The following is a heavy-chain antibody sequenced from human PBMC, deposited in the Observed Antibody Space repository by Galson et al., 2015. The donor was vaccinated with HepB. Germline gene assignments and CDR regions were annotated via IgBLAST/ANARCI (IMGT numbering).Heavy chain of an antibody. CDR2: INPNSGGT. D-gene: IGHD3-10*01. Sequence: SVKVSCKASGYTFTGYYMHWVRQAPGQGLEWMGWINPNSGGTNYAQKFQGWVTMTRDTSISTAYMELSRLRSDDTAVYYCVRDSYGSGSYYNWRRGNYYYGMDVWGQGTTVTVSS. J-gene: IGHJ6*02. CDR1: GYTFTGYY. CDR3: VRDSYGSGSYYNWRRGNYYYGMDV. V-gene: IGHV1-2*04.